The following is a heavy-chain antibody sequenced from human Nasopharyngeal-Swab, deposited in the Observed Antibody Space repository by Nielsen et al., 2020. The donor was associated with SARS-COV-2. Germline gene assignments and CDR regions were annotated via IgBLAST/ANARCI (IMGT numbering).Heavy chain of an antibody. Sequence: GESLKLSCAASEFTFRTYAMSWVRQAPGKGLEWVSAIGGVVSPTFYADSVKGRFTISRDNSKNMLFLQMNSLTADDTAVYYCTKHSPHSPPGDRVFDYWGPGSLVPVSS. CDR2: IGGVVSPT. CDR1: EFTFRTYA. J-gene: IGHJ4*02. V-gene: IGHV3-23*01. D-gene: IGHD7-27*01. CDR3: TKHSPHSPPGDRVFDY.